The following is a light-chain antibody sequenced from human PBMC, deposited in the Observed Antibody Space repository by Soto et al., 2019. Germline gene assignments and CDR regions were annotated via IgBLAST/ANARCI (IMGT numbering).Light chain of an antibody. Sequence: QSALTQPASVSGSPGQSITILCSGTSXDIGSYDHVAWYQQFPGKSPKLIIYAVSDRPSGVSDRFSGSKSGISASLTISGLQTEDEADYYCISYTDRQSYLFGTGTKFTVL. J-gene: IGLJ1*01. CDR1: SXDIGSYDH. CDR2: AVS. V-gene: IGLV2-14*03. CDR3: ISYTDRQSYL.